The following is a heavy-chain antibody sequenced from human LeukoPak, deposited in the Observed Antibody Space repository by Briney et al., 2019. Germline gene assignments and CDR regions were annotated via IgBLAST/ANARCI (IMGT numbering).Heavy chain of an antibody. CDR2: IYYSGST. Sequence: SETLSLTCTVSGGSISSGDYYWSWIRQPPGKGLEWIGYIYYSGSTYYNPSLKSRVTISVDTSKNQFSLKLSSVTAADTAVYYCARRIPTLPFDPWGQGTLVTVSS. CDR1: GGSISSGDYY. CDR3: ARRIPTLPFDP. J-gene: IGHJ5*02. D-gene: IGHD2-15*01. V-gene: IGHV4-30-4*08.